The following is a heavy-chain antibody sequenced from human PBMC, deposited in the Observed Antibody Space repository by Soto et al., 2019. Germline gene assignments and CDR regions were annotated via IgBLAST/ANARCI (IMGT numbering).Heavy chain of an antibody. V-gene: IGHV3-9*01. D-gene: IGHD4-4*01. CDR1: GFTFDDYA. J-gene: IGHJ4*02. CDR3: TEDQNSNNLWPDH. Sequence: GGSLRLSCAASGFTFDDYAMHWVRQAPGKGLEWVSGISWNGISLGYADSVKGRFTISRDNAKNSLYLQMNRLRAEDTALYYCTEDQNSNNLWPDHWGQGTLVTVSS. CDR2: ISWNGISL.